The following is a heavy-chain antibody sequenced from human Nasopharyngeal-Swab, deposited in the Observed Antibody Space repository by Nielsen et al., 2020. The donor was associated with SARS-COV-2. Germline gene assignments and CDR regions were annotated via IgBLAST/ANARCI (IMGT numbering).Heavy chain of an antibody. CDR1: GFNFNTSW. Sequence: GGSLRLSCADSGFNFNTSWMTWVRQAPGKGLEWVANINPDRSEMQYVDSVKGRFTISRDNAENSLYLHMHSLRGDDTAVYYCAHYASAAYWDQGTLVTVSS. V-gene: IGHV3-7*03. CDR3: AHYASAAY. J-gene: IGHJ4*02. D-gene: IGHD2-2*01. CDR2: INPDRSEM.